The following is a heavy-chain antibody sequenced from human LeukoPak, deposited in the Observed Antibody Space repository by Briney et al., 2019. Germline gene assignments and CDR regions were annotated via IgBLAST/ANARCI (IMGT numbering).Heavy chain of an antibody. J-gene: IGHJ5*02. Sequence: SETLSLTCTVSGGSISRYYWSWIRQPPGKGLEWIGYIYYSGSTNYNPSLKSRVTISVDTSKNQFSLKLSSATAADTAVYYCARGGYSLPVDWFDPWGQGTLVTVSS. CDR3: ARGGYSLPVDWFDP. CDR2: IYYSGST. D-gene: IGHD5-18*01. V-gene: IGHV4-59*01. CDR1: GGSISRYY.